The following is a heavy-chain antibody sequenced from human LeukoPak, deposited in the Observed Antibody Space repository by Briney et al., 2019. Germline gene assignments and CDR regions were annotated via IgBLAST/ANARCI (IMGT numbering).Heavy chain of an antibody. CDR3: ARRKRGGDASVGPFDY. CDR2: IYPGDSDT. J-gene: IGHJ4*02. V-gene: IGHV5-51*01. D-gene: IGHD2-21*02. CDR1: GYSLTSYW. Sequence: GESLKISCKGSGYSLTSYWIGWVRQMPGKGLEWMGIIYPGDSDTRYSPSFQGQVTISADKSISTAYLQWSSLKASDTAMYYCARRKRGGDASVGPFDYWGQGTLVTVSS.